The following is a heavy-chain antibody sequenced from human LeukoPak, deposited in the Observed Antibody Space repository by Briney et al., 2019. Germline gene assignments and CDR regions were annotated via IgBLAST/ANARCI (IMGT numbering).Heavy chain of an antibody. CDR3: AKAPVTTCRGAYCYPFDY. CDR2: IRYDASNK. D-gene: IGHD2-21*01. V-gene: IGHV3-30*02. CDR1: GFTFSSYG. Sequence: GGSLRLSCAASGFTFSSYGMHWVRQAPGKGLEWVAFIRYDASNKYYADSVKGRFTISRDSSKNTLFLQMNRLRPEDAAVYYCAKAPVTTCRGAYCYPFDYWGQGTLVTVSS. J-gene: IGHJ4*02.